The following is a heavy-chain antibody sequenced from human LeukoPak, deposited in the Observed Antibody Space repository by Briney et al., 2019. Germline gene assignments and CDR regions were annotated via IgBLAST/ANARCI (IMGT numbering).Heavy chain of an antibody. Sequence: KASETLSLTCTVSGGSISIYYWSWIRQPPGKGLEWIGYIYYSGSTNYNPSLKSRVTISVDTSKNQFSLKLSSVTAADTAVYYCARHPGATIFDYWGQGTLVTVSS. CDR1: GGSISIYY. CDR3: ARHPGATIFDY. CDR2: IYYSGST. J-gene: IGHJ4*02. D-gene: IGHD4-17*01. V-gene: IGHV4-59*08.